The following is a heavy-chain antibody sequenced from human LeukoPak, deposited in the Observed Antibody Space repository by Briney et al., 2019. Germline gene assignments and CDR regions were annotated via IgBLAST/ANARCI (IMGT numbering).Heavy chain of an antibody. D-gene: IGHD2-15*01. J-gene: IGHJ4*02. Sequence: ASVKVSCKASGYTFTSHGISWVRQAPGQGLEWMGWISAYNGNTNYAQKLQGRVTMTTDTSTSTAYMELRSLRSDDTAVYYCAYGYCSGGSCYSFDYWGQGTLVTVSS. CDR3: AYGYCSGGSCYSFDY. V-gene: IGHV1-18*01. CDR1: GYTFTSHG. CDR2: ISAYNGNT.